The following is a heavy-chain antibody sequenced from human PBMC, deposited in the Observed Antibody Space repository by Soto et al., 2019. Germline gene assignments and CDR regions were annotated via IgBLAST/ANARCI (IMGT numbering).Heavy chain of an antibody. V-gene: IGHV3-48*02. D-gene: IGHD3-16*01. CDR3: ARGPNYDCVWGSYSGGLDY. CDR2: ISSSSSTI. Sequence: EVQLVESGGGLVQPGGSLRLSCAASGFTFSSYSMNWVRQAPGKGLEWVSYISSSSSTIYYADSVKGRFTISRDNAKNSLYLQMNSLRDEDTAVYYCARGPNYDCVWGSYSGGLDYWGQGTLVTVSS. J-gene: IGHJ4*02. CDR1: GFTFSSYS.